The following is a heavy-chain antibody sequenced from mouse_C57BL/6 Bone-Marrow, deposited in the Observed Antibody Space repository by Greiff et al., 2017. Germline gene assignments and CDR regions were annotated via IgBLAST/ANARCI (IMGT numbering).Heavy chain of an antibody. Sequence: QVQLQQSGAELVKPGASVKISCKASGYAFSSYWMNWVKQRPGKGLEWIGQIDPGDGDTNYNGKFKGKATLTADKSSSTAYMQLSSLTSEDSAVYFCARRDITTENYFDYWGQGTTLTVSS. CDR3: ARRDITTENYFDY. CDR1: GYAFSSYW. D-gene: IGHD1-1*01. CDR2: IDPGDGDT. V-gene: IGHV1-80*01. J-gene: IGHJ2*01.